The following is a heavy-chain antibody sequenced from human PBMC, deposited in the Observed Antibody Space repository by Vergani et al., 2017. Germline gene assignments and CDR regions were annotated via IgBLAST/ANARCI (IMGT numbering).Heavy chain of an antibody. D-gene: IGHD2-2*02. Sequence: EVKLVESGGGLVQPGGSLRLSCAASGFTFSSYEMNWVRQAPGKGLEWVSYISSSGSTISYAAAVKGRFTISRDNAKNSLYLQMNSLRAEDTAVYYCAREYFSSTSCYTPIWDWYFDLWGRGTLVTVSS. V-gene: IGHV3-48*03. CDR1: GFTFSSYE. CDR3: AREYFSSTSCYTPIWDWYFDL. J-gene: IGHJ2*01. CDR2: ISSSGSTI.